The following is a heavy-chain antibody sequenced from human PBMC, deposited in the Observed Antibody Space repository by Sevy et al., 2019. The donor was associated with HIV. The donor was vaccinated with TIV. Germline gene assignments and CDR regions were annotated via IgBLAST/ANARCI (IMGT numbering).Heavy chain of an antibody. Sequence: GRSLRLSCAASGFTFSSYGMHWVRQAPGKGLEWVAVIWYDGSNKYYADSVKGRFTISRDNSKNTLYLQMNSLRAEDTAVYYCARDGASGYSYGFVDYWGQGTLVTVSS. V-gene: IGHV3-33*01. D-gene: IGHD5-18*01. CDR2: IWYDGSNK. CDR3: ARDGASGYSYGFVDY. J-gene: IGHJ4*02. CDR1: GFTFSSYG.